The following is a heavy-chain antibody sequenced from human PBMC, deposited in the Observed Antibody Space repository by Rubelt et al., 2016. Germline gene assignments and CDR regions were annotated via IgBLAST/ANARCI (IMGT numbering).Heavy chain of an antibody. V-gene: IGHV4-34*01. CDR1: GGSFSGYY. J-gene: IGHJ2*01. Sequence: QVQLQQWGAGLLKPSETLSLTCAVYGGSFSGYYWSWIRQPPGKGLEWIGEINHSGSTNYNPSLKSRVTISVDTSKIQFSQKLSSVTAADTAVYYCARRRRYSGSSYWYFDLWGRGTLVTVSS. CDR3: ARRRRYSGSSYWYFDL. D-gene: IGHD1-26*01. CDR2: INHSGST.